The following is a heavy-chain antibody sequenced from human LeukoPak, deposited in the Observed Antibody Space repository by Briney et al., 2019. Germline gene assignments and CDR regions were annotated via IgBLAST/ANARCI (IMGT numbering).Heavy chain of an antibody. Sequence: GGSLRLSCAASGFTFSSYWMQWVRQAPGKGLVWVSRINSDGSSTSYADFVKGRFTISRDNAKNTLYLQMNSLRAEDTAVYYCASEGTTGTTWGPDYWGQGTLVTVSS. CDR1: GFTFSSYW. D-gene: IGHD1-1*01. CDR3: ASEGTTGTTWGPDY. CDR2: INSDGSST. V-gene: IGHV3-74*01. J-gene: IGHJ4*02.